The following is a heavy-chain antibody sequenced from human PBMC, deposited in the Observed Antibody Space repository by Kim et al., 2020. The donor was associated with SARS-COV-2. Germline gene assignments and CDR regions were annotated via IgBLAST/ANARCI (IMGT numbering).Heavy chain of an antibody. V-gene: IGHV3-11*05. J-gene: IGHJ5*02. D-gene: IGHD6-13*01. Sequence: GGSLRLSCAASGFTFSDYYMSWIRQAPGKGLEWVSYISSSSSYTNYADSVKGRFTISRDNAKNSLYLQMNSLRAEDTAVYYCARDKSLAAADSMRWFDPWGQGTLVTVSS. CDR1: GFTFSDYY. CDR3: ARDKSLAAADSMRWFDP. CDR2: ISSSSSYT.